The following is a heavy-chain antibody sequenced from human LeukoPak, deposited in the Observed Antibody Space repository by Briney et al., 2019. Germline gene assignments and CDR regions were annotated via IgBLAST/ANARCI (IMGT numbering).Heavy chain of an antibody. CDR3: ARGTTYFDY. D-gene: IGHD1-1*01. CDR1: GFTFTYYG. J-gene: IGHJ4*02. V-gene: IGHV3-33*01. Sequence: GGSLRLSCAASGFTFTYYGMHWVRQAPGKGLEWVASIWYDGSNKYYVDSVKGRFTISRDNSKNTLFLQMNSLRVEDTAVYYCARGTTYFDYWGQGTLVTVSS. CDR2: IWYDGSNK.